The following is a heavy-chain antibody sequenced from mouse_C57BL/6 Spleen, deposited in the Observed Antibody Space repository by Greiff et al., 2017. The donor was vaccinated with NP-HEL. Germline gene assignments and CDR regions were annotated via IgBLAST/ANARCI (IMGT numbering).Heavy chain of an antibody. V-gene: IGHV2-9-1*01. Sequence: VQLVESGPGLVAPSQRLSITCTVSGFSLTSYAISWVRQPPGKGLEWLGVIWTGGGTNYNSALKSRLSISKDNSKSQVFLKMNSLQTDDTARYYCARNYNSKRDYYAMDYWGQGTSVTVSS. CDR3: ARNYNSKRDYYAMDY. J-gene: IGHJ4*01. CDR2: IWTGGGT. CDR1: GFSLTSYA. D-gene: IGHD2-5*01.